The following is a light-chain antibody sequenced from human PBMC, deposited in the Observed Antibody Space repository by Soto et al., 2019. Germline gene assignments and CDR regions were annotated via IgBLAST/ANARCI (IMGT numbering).Light chain of an antibody. CDR3: QQRTNWPPYT. Sequence: EIVLTQSPATLSLSPGERATLSCRASQSVSSYLAWYQQKPGQAPRLLIYDAANRATGIPARFSGSGSGTDFTPTISSLEPEDVAVYYCQQRTNWPPYTFGQGTKLEIK. J-gene: IGKJ2*01. V-gene: IGKV3-11*01. CDR2: DAA. CDR1: QSVSSY.